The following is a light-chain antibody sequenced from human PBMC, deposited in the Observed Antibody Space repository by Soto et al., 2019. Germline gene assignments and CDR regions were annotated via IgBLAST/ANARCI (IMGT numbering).Light chain of an antibody. CDR3: QQYAGSPST. Sequence: EIVLTQSPGTLSLSPGERATLSCRASQSVTSNYLVWYQQKPGQAPRLLIYGASSKATDIPDRFSGSGSGTDFTLTNSRLEPEDFAVYFCQQYAGSPSTFGQGTKVEIK. CDR1: QSVTSNY. J-gene: IGKJ1*01. V-gene: IGKV3-20*01. CDR2: GAS.